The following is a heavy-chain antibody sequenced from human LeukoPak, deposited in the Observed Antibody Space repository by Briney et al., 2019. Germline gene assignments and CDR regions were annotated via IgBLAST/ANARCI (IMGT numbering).Heavy chain of an antibody. D-gene: IGHD3-22*01. CDR1: GFTFSNYW. CDR3: ARDRNYYYDSSGSFDY. CDR2: IKQDGSEK. J-gene: IGHJ4*02. Sequence: GGSLRLSCAASGFTFSNYWMSWVRQAPGKGLEWVANIKQDGSEKYYVDSVKGRFTISRDNAKNSLYLQMNSLRAEDTAVYYCARDRNYYYDSSGSFDYWGQGTLVTVSS. V-gene: IGHV3-7*01.